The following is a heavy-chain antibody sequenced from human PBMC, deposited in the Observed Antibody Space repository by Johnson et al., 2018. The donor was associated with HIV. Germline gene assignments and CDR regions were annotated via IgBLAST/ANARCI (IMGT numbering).Heavy chain of an antibody. V-gene: IGHV3-13*01. D-gene: IGHD4-23*01. CDR1: GFTFSDYD. CDR2: IGSAGDT. CDR3: ARGPSVVTLHAFDI. Sequence: VQLVESGGGVVQPGGSLRLSCAASGFTFSDYDMHWVRQATGEGLEWVSSIGSAGDTYYPGSVKGRCTISRENAKNSLYLQMNSLRAGDTAVYYCARGPSVVTLHAFDIWGQVTMVTVSS. J-gene: IGHJ3*02.